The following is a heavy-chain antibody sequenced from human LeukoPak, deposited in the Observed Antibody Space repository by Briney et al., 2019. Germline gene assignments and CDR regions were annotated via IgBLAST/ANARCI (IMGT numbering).Heavy chain of an antibody. CDR2: ITWKSGII. V-gene: IGHV3-9*01. J-gene: IGHJ4*02. D-gene: IGHD5-18*01. CDR1: GFTFDDYA. Sequence: GGSLRLSCAASGFTFDDYAMHWVRQAPGKGLEWVSGITWKSGIIGYADSVKGRFTISRDNAKNSLYLQMNSLRAEDTALYYCAKGDSYGLREAFDYWGQGTLVTVSS. CDR3: AKGDSYGLREAFDY.